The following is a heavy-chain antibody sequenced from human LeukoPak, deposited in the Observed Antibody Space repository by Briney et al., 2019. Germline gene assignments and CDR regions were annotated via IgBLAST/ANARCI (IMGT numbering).Heavy chain of an antibody. CDR2: IYYSGST. Sequence: PSETLSLTCTVSGGSISSGGYYWSWIRQHPGKGLEWIGYIYYSGSTYYNPSLKSRVTISVDTSKNQFSLKLSSVTAADTAVYYCARGGDYRRIAAFDIWGQGTMVTVSS. CDR1: GGSISSGGYY. D-gene: IGHD4-17*01. CDR3: ARGGDYRRIAAFDI. J-gene: IGHJ3*02. V-gene: IGHV4-31*03.